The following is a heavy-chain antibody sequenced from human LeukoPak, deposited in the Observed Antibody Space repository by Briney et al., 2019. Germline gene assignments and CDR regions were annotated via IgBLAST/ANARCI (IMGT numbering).Heavy chain of an antibody. CDR1: GDSVSSNSAA. Sequence: SQTLSLTCAISGDSVSSNSAAWSWIRQSPSRGLEWLGRTYYRSKWYHDFAPSVKSRITINPNTSKNQFSLQLNSVTPEDTAVYYCARERDSGYLFDYWGQGTLVTVSS. J-gene: IGHJ4*02. D-gene: IGHD5-12*01. V-gene: IGHV6-1*01. CDR3: ARERDSGYLFDY. CDR2: TYYRSKWYH.